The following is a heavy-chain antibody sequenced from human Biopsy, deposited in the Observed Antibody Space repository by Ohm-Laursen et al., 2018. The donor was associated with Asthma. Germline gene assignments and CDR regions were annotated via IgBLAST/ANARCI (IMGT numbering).Heavy chain of an antibody. Sequence: SVKVSCKASGFTFMGYHIFWMRQAPGQGLEWTGRINPNGGGTHYAQKFQGRVTLTRDTSISTAYMDLSALTSDDTAVYYCARGQKSPGDRWFDPWGQGTLVTVSS. D-gene: IGHD7-27*01. V-gene: IGHV1-2*06. CDR1: GFTFMGYH. CDR3: ARGQKSPGDRWFDP. CDR2: INPNGGGT. J-gene: IGHJ5*02.